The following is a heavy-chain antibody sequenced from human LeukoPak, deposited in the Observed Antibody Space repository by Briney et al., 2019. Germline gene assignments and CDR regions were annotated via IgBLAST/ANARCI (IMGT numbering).Heavy chain of an antibody. V-gene: IGHV4-39*01. J-gene: IGHJ3*02. CDR1: GDSIRSSDYY. CDR2: ISDGGST. Sequence: SETLSLTCTVSGDSIRSSDYYWGCIRQSPGKGLEWVGTISDGGSTYYNPSLKSRIIISVDTSKNQFSLQLSSVTAADTAVYYCVRHCCSSPSKRTFDIWGQGTLVAVSS. CDR3: VRHCCSSPSKRTFDI. D-gene: IGHD2-15*01.